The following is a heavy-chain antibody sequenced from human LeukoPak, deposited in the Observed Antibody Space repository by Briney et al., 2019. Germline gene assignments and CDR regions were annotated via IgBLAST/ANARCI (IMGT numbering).Heavy chain of an antibody. CDR2: ISGSGGST. V-gene: IGHV3-23*01. J-gene: IGHJ5*02. CDR1: GFTFSSYA. D-gene: IGHD1-7*01. Sequence: GGSLRLSCAASGFTFSSYAMSWVRQAPGKGLEWVSAISGSGGSTFYADSVKGRFTMSRDNSKNTLYLQMNSLRAEDTAVYYCAREMELPGWFDPWGQGTLVTVSS. CDR3: AREMELPGWFDP.